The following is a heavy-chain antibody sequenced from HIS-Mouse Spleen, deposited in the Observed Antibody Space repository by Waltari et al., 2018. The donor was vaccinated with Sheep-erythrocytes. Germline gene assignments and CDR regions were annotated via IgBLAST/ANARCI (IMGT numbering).Heavy chain of an antibody. D-gene: IGHD3-10*01. CDR3: ARLITMVRGVTWYFDL. CDR1: GCSISSVGYY. J-gene: IGHJ2*01. V-gene: IGHV4-31*03. Sequence: QVQLQESGPGLVKPSQTLSLTCTVSGCSISSVGYYGSWLRQHPGKGLEWIGYIYYSGSTYYNPSLKSRVTISVDTSKNQFSLKLSSVTAADTAVYYCARLITMVRGVTWYFDLWGRGTLVTVSS. CDR2: IYYSGST.